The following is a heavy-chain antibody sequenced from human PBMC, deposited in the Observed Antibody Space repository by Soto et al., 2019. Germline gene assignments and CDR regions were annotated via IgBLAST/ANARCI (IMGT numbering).Heavy chain of an antibody. CDR3: ARQGSASRYYGMDV. CDR2: ISYDGSNK. Sequence: PGGSLRLSCAASGFTFSSYAMHWVRQAPGKGLEWVAVISYDGSNKYYADSVKGRFTISRDNSKNSLYLQMNSLRDEDTAVYYCARQGSASRYYGMDVWGQGTTVTVSS. J-gene: IGHJ6*02. CDR1: GFTFSSYA. D-gene: IGHD3-10*01. V-gene: IGHV3-30-3*01.